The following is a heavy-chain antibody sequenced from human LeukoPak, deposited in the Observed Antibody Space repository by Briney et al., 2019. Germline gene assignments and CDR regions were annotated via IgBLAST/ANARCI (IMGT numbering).Heavy chain of an antibody. CDR3: AKDGCSGGRCYLKIYYFDY. Sequence: GGSLRLSCAASGFTFSSYAMSWVRQAPGKGLEWVSAISGSGDSTYYADSVKGRFTISRDNSKDTLYLQMNSLRAEDTAIYYCAKDGCSGGRCYLKIYYFDYWGQGTLVTVSS. CDR2: ISGSGDST. D-gene: IGHD2-15*01. J-gene: IGHJ4*02. V-gene: IGHV3-23*01. CDR1: GFTFSSYA.